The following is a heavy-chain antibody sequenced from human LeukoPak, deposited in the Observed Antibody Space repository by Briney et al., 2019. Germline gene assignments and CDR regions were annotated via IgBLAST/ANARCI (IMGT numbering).Heavy chain of an antibody. CDR2: ISYDGTNK. J-gene: IGHJ4*02. D-gene: IGHD3-10*01. Sequence: GGSLRLSCAASGFTFSSYAMHWVRQAPGKGLEWVAVISYDGTNKYYADSLQGRFAISRDNSKNTLFLQMNSLRAEDTAVYYCARDKYYYGSGSYYNVRGTLDYWGQGALVTVSS. CDR1: GFTFSSYA. V-gene: IGHV3-30*09. CDR3: ARDKYYYGSGSYYNVRGTLDY.